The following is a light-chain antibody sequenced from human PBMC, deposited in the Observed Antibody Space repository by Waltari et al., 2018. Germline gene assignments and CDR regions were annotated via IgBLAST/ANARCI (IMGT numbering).Light chain of an antibody. CDR1: GLGDKY. CDR3: QAWDDTTVV. V-gene: IGLV3-1*01. Sequence: SYELTQPPSVSVSPGQTATITCSGDGLGDKYVWGYQQKPGQSPAAVIYSDDKRPSGIPERFSGSNSGNTATLTIGGTQTTDEGDYYCQAWDDTTVVFGAGTKVTV. CDR2: SDD. J-gene: IGLJ2*01.